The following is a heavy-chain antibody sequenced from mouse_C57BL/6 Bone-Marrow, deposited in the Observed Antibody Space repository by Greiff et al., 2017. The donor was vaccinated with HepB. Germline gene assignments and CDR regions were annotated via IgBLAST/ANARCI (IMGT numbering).Heavy chain of an antibody. CDR2: INSDGGST. Sequence: EVKLVESGGGLVQPGESMKLSCESNEYEFPSHDMSWVRKTPEKRLELVAAINSDGGSTYYPDTMERRFILSRDNTKKTLYLQMSSLRSEDTALYYCARALGPGYFDYWGQGTTLTVSS. CDR1: EYEFPSHD. J-gene: IGHJ2*01. CDR3: ARALGPGYFDY. V-gene: IGHV5-2*01.